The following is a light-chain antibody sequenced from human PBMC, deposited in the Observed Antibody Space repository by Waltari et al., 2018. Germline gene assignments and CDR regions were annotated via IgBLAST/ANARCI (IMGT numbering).Light chain of an antibody. CDR2: GNN. V-gene: IGLV1-40*01. CDR3: QSYDGSLSGSVI. Sequence: QSVLTQPPSVSGAPGPRVTISCTGSGSNLGAGHDVPWYQQLPGTAPKLLIYGNNNRPSGVPARFSGSNSGTSASLAITGLQAEDEGDYFCQSYDGSLSGSVIFGGGTKLTVL. J-gene: IGLJ2*01. CDR1: GSNLGAGHD.